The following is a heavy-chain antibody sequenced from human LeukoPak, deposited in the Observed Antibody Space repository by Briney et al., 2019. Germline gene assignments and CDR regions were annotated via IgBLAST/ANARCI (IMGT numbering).Heavy chain of an antibody. CDR1: GGSISSGGYY. CDR3: ARVVLTAMVRGVKEPNFDY. J-gene: IGHJ4*02. CDR2: IYYSGSI. Sequence: PSETLSLTCTVSGGSISSGGYYWSWIRQHPGKCLEWIGYIYYSGSIYYNPSLKSRVTISVDTSKNQFSLKLSSVTAADTDVYYCARVVLTAMVRGVKEPNFDYWGQGTLVTVSS. V-gene: IGHV4-31*03. D-gene: IGHD3-10*01.